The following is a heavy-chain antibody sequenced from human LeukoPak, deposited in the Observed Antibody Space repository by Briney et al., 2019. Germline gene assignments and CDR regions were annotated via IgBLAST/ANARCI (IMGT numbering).Heavy chain of an antibody. CDR3: ARVSVAGTI. Sequence: PSETLSLTCAVYGGSFSGYYWSWIRQPPGKGLEWIGYIYYSGSTNYNPSLKSRVTISVDTSKNQFSLKLSSVTAADTAVYYCARVSVAGTIWGQGTLVTVSS. D-gene: IGHD6-19*01. CDR2: IYYSGST. V-gene: IGHV4-59*01. CDR1: GGSFSGYY. J-gene: IGHJ4*02.